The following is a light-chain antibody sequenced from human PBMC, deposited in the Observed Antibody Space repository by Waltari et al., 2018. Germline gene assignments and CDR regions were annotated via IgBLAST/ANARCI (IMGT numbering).Light chain of an antibody. V-gene: IGKV3-20*01. CDR2: DTS. J-gene: IGKJ4*01. CDR3: QQYGTPLT. CDR1: QSVKSNE. Sequence: EIVLTQSTGTLSLSPGDRATLSCRASQSVKSNELAWYQQKPGQAPRLLIYDTSTRATGIPDRFSGSGSGTDFILTISRLEAEDFVLYYCQQYGTPLTFGGGTKVEIK.